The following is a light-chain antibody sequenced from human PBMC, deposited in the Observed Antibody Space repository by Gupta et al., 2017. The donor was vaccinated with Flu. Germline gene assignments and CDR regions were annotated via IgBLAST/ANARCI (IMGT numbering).Light chain of an antibody. V-gene: IGKV3-20*01. CDR2: GAS. CDR1: QSVSSRY. CDR3: QLYGSSLT. Sequence: EIVLTQSPGTLSWSPGERATLSCRASQSVSSRYLAWYQQKPGQAPRLLIYGASSGVTGIPDRFSGSGSGTDFTLTISRLEPEDFAVYYCQLYGSSLTFGQGTKVEIK. J-gene: IGKJ1*01.